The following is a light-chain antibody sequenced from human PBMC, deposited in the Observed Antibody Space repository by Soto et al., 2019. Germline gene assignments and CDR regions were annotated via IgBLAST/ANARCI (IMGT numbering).Light chain of an antibody. Sequence: EIVLTQSPATLSLSPGERATLSCRASQSVSSYLAWYQQKPGQAPRLLIYDASTRATGIPARFSGRGSGTDFTLTISSLDPEDFAVYYCQQRSNWPPEGTFGQGTKVEIK. J-gene: IGKJ1*01. CDR1: QSVSSY. V-gene: IGKV3-11*01. CDR3: QQRSNWPPEGT. CDR2: DAS.